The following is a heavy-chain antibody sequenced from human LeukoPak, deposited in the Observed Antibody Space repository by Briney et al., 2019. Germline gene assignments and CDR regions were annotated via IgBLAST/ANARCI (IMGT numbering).Heavy chain of an antibody. D-gene: IGHD4-4*01. Sequence: GGSLRLSCAASGFTFSDYYMSWVRQAPGKGLEWVSYISSSGSTIYYADSVKGRFTISRDNAKNSLYLQMNSLRAEDTAVYYCARGKTTVTTYFDYWGQGTLVTVSS. CDR3: ARGKTTVTTYFDY. J-gene: IGHJ4*02. CDR1: GFTFSDYY. V-gene: IGHV3-11*01. CDR2: ISSSGSTI.